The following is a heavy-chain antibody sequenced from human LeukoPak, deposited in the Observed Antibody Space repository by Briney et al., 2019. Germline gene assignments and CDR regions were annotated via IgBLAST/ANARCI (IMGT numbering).Heavy chain of an antibody. CDR3: ARRGYCSGGGCYSNPFDI. CDR2: IYPGDSDT. D-gene: IGHD2-15*01. CDR1: GYSFTSYW. J-gene: IGHJ3*02. Sequence: GESLKISCKGSGYSFTSYWVGWVRQMPGKGLEWMGIIYPGDSDTRYSPSFQGQVTISADKSISTAYLQWSSLKASDTAMYYCARRGYCSGGGCYSNPFDIWGQGTMVTVSS. V-gene: IGHV5-51*01.